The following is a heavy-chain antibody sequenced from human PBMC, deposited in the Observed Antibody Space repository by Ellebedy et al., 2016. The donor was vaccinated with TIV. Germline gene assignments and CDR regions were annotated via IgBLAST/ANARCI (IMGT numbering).Heavy chain of an antibody. CDR3: TRDQRGGHNFHFDN. J-gene: IGHJ4*02. V-gene: IGHV1-18*04. Sequence: AASVKVSCKASGYSFTTYGISWVRHAPGQGLEWMGWVSTNNGNTNYAQKFQGRVTMTTDTSTSTAYVDLRSLRADDKAVYYCTRDQRGGHNFHFDNWGQGTLGTVSS. CDR2: VSTNNGNT. CDR1: GYSFTTYG. D-gene: IGHD1-1*01.